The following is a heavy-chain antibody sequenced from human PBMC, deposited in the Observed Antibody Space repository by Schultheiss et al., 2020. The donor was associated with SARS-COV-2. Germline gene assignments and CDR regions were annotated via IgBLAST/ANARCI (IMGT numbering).Heavy chain of an antibody. J-gene: IGHJ4*02. CDR1: GFSFSSYG. D-gene: IGHD3-16*01. CDR3: ARANQGHDYIPPGDY. V-gene: IGHV3-30*03. CDR2: ISYDGSNK. Sequence: GGSLRLSCAASGFSFSSYGMHWVRQAPGKGLEWVAVISYDGSNKYYADSVKGRFTISRDNSKNTLYLQMNSLRAEDTAVYYCARANQGHDYIPPGDYWGQGTLVTVSS.